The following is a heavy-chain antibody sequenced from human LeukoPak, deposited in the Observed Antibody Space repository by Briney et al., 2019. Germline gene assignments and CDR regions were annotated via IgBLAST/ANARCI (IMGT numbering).Heavy chain of an antibody. D-gene: IGHD4-17*01. CDR3: ARLRGVMTPVTSDFDY. V-gene: IGHV4-39*01. CDR2: GFYSGSA. J-gene: IGHJ4*02. Sequence: PSETLSLTCTVSGGPISGSSYYWAWIRQPPGKGLEWIGSGFYSGSAYYNPSLKSRVTISVDTSRNQFSLNLSSVTAADTAVYYCARLRGVMTPVTSDFDYWGQGTLVTVSS. CDR1: GGPISGSSYY.